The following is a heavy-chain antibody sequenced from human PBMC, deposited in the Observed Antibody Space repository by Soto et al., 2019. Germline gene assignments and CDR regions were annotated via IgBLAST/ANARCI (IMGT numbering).Heavy chain of an antibody. CDR2: INPNSGGT. V-gene: IGHV1-2*02. J-gene: IGHJ6*02. Sequence: QVHLVQSGAEVKRPGASVKVSCKASGYTLTDYYIHWVRQAPGQGLEWLGWINPNSGGTHYAQKFRGRVTLSRDTSISTSYLELGMLTTDDTAVYYCARDGGVASVYGRDVWGSGTTVTVSS. D-gene: IGHD5-12*01. CDR1: GYTLTDYY. CDR3: ARDGGVASVYGRDV.